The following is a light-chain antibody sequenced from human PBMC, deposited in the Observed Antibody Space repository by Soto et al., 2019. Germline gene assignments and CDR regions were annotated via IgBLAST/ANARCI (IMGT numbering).Light chain of an antibody. CDR1: SSDVGAYNY. Sequence: QSVLTQPASVSGSPGQSITISCTGTSSDVGAYNYVSWYQHHPGKVPRLMIFDVSNRPSGVSNRFSGSKSGNTASLTISGLQAEDEADYYCCSYSRSSPYVFGAGTKLTVL. V-gene: IGLV2-14*03. CDR3: CSYSRSSPYV. CDR2: DVS. J-gene: IGLJ1*01.